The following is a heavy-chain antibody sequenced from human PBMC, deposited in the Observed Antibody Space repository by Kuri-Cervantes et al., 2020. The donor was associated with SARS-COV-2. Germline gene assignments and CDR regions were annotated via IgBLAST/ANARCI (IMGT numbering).Heavy chain of an antibody. J-gene: IGHJ5*02. CDR1: GYTFTSYG. V-gene: IGHV1-18*04. CDR3: ATLRGNGYCSGGSCLNWFDP. Sequence: ASVKVSCKASGYTFTSYGISWVRQAPGQGLEWMGWIGAYNGNTNYAQKLQGRVTMTTDTSTSTAYMELRSLRSDDTAVYYCATLRGNGYCSGGSCLNWFDPWGQGTLVTVSS. D-gene: IGHD2-15*01. CDR2: IGAYNGNT.